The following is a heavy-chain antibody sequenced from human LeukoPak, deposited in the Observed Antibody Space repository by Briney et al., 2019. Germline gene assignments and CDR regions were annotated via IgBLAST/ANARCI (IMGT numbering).Heavy chain of an antibody. Sequence: GGSLRLSCAASGFTFSDAWMSWVRQAPGKGLEWVAVIWYDGSNKYYADSVKGRFTISRDNAKNTLYLQMNSLRAEDTAIYYCASLDPFDYWGQGTLVTVSS. J-gene: IGHJ4*02. V-gene: IGHV3-33*03. CDR3: ASLDPFDY. CDR2: IWYDGSNK. CDR1: GFTFSDAW.